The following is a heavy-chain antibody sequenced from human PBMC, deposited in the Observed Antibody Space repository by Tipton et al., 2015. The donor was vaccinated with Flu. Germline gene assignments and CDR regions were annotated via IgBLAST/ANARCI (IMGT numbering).Heavy chain of an antibody. CDR1: GDSISSRYY. D-gene: IGHD3-10*01. V-gene: IGHV4-38-2*02. Sequence: TLSLTCTIYGDSISSRYYWGWIRQPPGKGLEWIGSIYRSGSTYYNPSLKSRVTISVDTSKTQFSLKLSSVTAADTAVYYCARLTYYYGSGTSDYWGQGTLVTVSS. CDR3: ARLTYYYGSGTSDY. J-gene: IGHJ4*02. CDR2: IYRSGST.